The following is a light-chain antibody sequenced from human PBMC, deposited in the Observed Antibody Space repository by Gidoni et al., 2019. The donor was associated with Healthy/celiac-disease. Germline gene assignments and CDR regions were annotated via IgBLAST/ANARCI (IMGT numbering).Light chain of an antibody. CDR1: QSISSY. J-gene: IGKJ2*01. V-gene: IGKV1-39*01. Sequence: DIQMTQSPSSLSASVGDIVTITCRASQSISSYLNWYQQKPGKAPKLLIYAASSLQSGVPSRFSGRGSGTDFTLTISSLQPEDFANYYCQQSYSTPYTFGQGTKLEIK. CDR3: QQSYSTPYT. CDR2: AAS.